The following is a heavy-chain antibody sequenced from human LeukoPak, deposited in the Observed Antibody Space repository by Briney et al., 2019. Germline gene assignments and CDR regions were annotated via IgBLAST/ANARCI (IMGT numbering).Heavy chain of an antibody. Sequence: PSETLSLTCTVSGGSISSYYWSWIRQPPGKGLEWIGYIYYSGSTNYNPSLKSRVTISVDTSKNQFSLKLSSVTAADTAVYYCARHTYYYYGMDVWGQGTTVTVSS. CDR3: ARHTYYYYGMDV. J-gene: IGHJ6*02. CDR1: GGSISSYY. CDR2: IYYSGST. V-gene: IGHV4-59*08.